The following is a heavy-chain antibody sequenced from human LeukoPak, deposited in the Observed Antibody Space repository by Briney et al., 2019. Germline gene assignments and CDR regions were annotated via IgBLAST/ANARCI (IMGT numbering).Heavy chain of an antibody. D-gene: IGHD3-10*01. CDR2: INHSGST. Sequence: PSETLSLTCAVYGGSSSGYYWSWIRQPPGKGLEWIGEINHSGSTNYNPSLKSRVTISVDTSKNQFSLKLSSVTAADTAVYYCARFRGIYYYYYMDVWGKGTTVTVSS. J-gene: IGHJ6*03. CDR1: GGSSSGYY. V-gene: IGHV4-34*01. CDR3: ARFRGIYYYYYMDV.